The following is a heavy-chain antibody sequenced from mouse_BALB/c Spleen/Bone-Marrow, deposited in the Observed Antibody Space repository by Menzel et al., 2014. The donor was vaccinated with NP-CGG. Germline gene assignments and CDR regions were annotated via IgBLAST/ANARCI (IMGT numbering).Heavy chain of an antibody. D-gene: IGHD3-1*01. Sequence: VQLQQSGAELVKPGASVKLSCKAPGYTFTSYYMYWVKQRPGQGLEWFGEINPSNGGTYCNEKFKNKATLTVDKSSSTAYMLLSSLASEDSAVYYCSRGHRDALDYWGQGTSVTVSS. CDR3: SRGHRDALDY. J-gene: IGHJ4*01. CDR1: GYTFTSYY. CDR2: INPSNGGT. V-gene: IGHV1S81*02.